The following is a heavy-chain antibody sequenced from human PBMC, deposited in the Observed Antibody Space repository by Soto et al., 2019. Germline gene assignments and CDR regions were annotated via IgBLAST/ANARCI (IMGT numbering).Heavy chain of an antibody. CDR2: IIPIFGTA. CDR3: ASRLEEDYYYYYGMDV. D-gene: IGHD1-1*01. J-gene: IGHJ6*02. CDR1: GGTFSSYA. V-gene: IGHV1-69*06. Sequence: VASVKVSCKASGGTFSSYAISWVRQAPGQGLEWMGGIIPIFGTANYAQKFQGRVTITADKSTSTAYMELSSLRSEDTAVYYCASRLEEDYYYYYGMDVWGQGTTVTVSS.